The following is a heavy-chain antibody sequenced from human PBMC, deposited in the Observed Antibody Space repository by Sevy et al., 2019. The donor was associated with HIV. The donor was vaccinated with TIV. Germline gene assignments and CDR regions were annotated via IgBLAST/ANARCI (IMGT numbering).Heavy chain of an antibody. CDR3: ARDPPMITFGGVIVPYGMDV. CDR2: IYSGGST. V-gene: IGHV3-53*01. D-gene: IGHD3-16*02. Sequence: GGSLRLSCAASGFTVSSNYRSWVRQAPGKGLEWVSVIYSGGSTYYADSVKGRFTISRDNSKNTLYLQMNSLRAEDTAVYYCARDPPMITFGGVIVPYGMDVWGQGTTVTVSS. CDR1: GFTVSSNY. J-gene: IGHJ6*02.